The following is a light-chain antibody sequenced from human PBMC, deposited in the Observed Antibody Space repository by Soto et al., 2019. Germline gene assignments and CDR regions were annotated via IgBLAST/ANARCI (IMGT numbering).Light chain of an antibody. Sequence: DIQVTQSPSSLSASVGDTVTISCRTSQTINTYLNWYQQQPGRAPKLLIFAASTLLSRVPSRFTGSGSGTDFTLTIDGLQPEDFATYFCQQGPSPPYTFGPGTQL. CDR1: QTINTY. J-gene: IGKJ2*01. V-gene: IGKV1-39*01. CDR2: AAS. CDR3: QQGPSPPYT.